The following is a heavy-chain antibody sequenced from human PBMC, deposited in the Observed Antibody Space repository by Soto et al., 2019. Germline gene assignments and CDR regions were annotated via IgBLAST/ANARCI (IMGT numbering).Heavy chain of an antibody. CDR1: GGSISSGGYS. V-gene: IGHV4-30-2*01. D-gene: IGHD4-17*01. CDR3: ARGHYGDRSGMDV. J-gene: IGHJ6*02. Sequence: SETLSLTCAVSGGSISSGGYSWSWIRQPPGKGLEWIGYIYHSGSTYYNPSLKSRVTISVDRSKNQFSLKLSSVTAADTAVYYCARGHYGDRSGMDVWGQGTTGTVSS. CDR2: IYHSGST.